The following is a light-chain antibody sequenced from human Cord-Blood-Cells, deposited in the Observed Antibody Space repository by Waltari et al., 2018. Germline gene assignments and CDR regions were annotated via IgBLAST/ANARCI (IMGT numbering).Light chain of an antibody. V-gene: IGKV3-15*01. CDR1: QSVSSN. J-gene: IGKJ4*01. Sequence: EIVMTQSPATLSVSPGARATLSCRASQSVSSNLAWYHQKPGQAPRLLIYGASTRATGIPARFSGSGSGTEFTLTISSLQSEDFAVYYCQQYNNWLTFGGGTKVEIK. CDR2: GAS. CDR3: QQYNNWLT.